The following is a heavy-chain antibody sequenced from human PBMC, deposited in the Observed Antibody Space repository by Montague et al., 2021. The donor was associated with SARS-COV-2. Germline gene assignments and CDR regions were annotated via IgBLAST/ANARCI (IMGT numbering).Heavy chain of an antibody. Sequence: SETLSLTCTVSGGSMTDHYWAWIRQPPGKGLEWLAYIYYGGGINSNPSLRSRVSISADTSKNQLSLKLTSVTAADTAVYYCARDHSYGSPGGSFDIWGQGTVVTVSS. V-gene: IGHV4-59*11. CDR2: IYYGGGI. CDR1: GGSMTDHY. J-gene: IGHJ3*02. CDR3: ARDHSYGSPGGSFDI. D-gene: IGHD3-10*01.